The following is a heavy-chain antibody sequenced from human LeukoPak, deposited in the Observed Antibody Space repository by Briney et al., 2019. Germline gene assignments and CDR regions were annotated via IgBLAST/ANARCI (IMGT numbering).Heavy chain of an antibody. D-gene: IGHD2-15*01. CDR1: GGSISSYY. J-gene: IGHJ3*02. V-gene: IGHV4-59*08. CDR2: ISHSGSA. CDR3: ARGYCSGNTCYRSGYEI. Sequence: SETRSLTCTVSGGSISSYYWTWIRQPPGKGLEWIGYISHSGSADYNPSLRSRVTISVGTSKNQFSLKLSSVTAADTAVYYCARGYCSGNTCYRSGYEIWGQGTIVNVPS.